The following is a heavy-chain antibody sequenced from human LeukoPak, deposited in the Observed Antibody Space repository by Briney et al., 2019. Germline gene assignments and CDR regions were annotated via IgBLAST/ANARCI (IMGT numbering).Heavy chain of an antibody. Sequence: GGSLRLSCVASGLTFSNSAMTWVRQGPGKGLEWVSSISGETNNTYYSDSVKGRFTISRDNSKNTVFLQMNDLTIEDTAIYYCAKRYSDGGFDPWGQGTLVTVSS. D-gene: IGHD3-10*01. CDR1: GLTFSNSA. CDR3: AKRYSDGGFDP. V-gene: IGHV3-23*01. CDR2: ISGETNNT. J-gene: IGHJ5*02.